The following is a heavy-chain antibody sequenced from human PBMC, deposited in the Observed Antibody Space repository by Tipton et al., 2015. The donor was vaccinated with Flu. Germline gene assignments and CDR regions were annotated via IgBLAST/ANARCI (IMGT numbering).Heavy chain of an antibody. Sequence: QVQLVQSGAEVKKPGASVKVSCKASGYTFTSYGISWVRQAPGQGLEWMGGIIPIFGTANYAQKFQGRVTITADESTSTAYMELSSLRSEDTAVYYCARDWLGISGSDYWGQGTLVTVSS. V-gene: IGHV1-69*01. CDR3: ARDWLGISGSDY. CDR2: IIPIFGTA. J-gene: IGHJ4*02. D-gene: IGHD5-12*01. CDR1: GYTFTSYG.